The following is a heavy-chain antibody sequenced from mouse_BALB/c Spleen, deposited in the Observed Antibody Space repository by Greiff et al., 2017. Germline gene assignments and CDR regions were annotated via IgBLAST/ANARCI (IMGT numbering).Heavy chain of an antibody. Sequence: QVQLQQSGAELMKPGASVKISCKATGYTFSSYWIEWVKQRPGHGLEWIGEILPGSGSTNYNEKFKGKATFTADTSSNTAYMQLSSLTSEDSAVYYCARGTMMYYFDYWGQGTTLTVSS. CDR2: ILPGSGST. CDR1: GYTFSSYW. J-gene: IGHJ2*01. V-gene: IGHV1-9*01. D-gene: IGHD2-3*01. CDR3: ARGTMMYYFDY.